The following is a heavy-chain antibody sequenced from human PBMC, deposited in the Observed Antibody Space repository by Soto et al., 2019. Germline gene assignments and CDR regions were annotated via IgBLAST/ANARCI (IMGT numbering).Heavy chain of an antibody. CDR3: ARSFYP. Sequence: QLQLQESGPGLVKPSETLSLTCTVSGGSISHYHWNWIRQAPGKGMEWIGYIFYNGSTHYNPSLTSRVTISVDMSKIRRSLTLTSVTAADTAVYYCARSFYPWGQGTLVTVSS. J-gene: IGHJ5*02. CDR1: GGSISHYH. CDR2: IFYNGST. V-gene: IGHV4-59*01.